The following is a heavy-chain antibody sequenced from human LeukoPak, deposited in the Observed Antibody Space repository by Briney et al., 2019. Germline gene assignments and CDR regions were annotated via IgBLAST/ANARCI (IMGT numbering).Heavy chain of an antibody. J-gene: IGHJ5*02. CDR3: ARDGYYYDSSGDQGWFDP. V-gene: IGHV1-69*04. D-gene: IGHD3-22*01. CDR2: IIPILGIA. CDR1: GGTFSSYA. Sequence: SVKVSRKASGGTFSSYAISWVRQAPGQGLEWMGRIIPILGIANYAQKFQGRVTITADKSTSTAYMELSSLRSEDTAVYYCARDGYYYDSSGDQGWFDPWGQGTLVTVSS.